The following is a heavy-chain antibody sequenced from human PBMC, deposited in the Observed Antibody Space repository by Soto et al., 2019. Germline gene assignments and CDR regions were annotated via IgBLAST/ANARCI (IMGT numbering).Heavy chain of an antibody. CDR1: GFTFSSYG. V-gene: IGHV3-30*18. D-gene: IGHD6-13*01. Sequence: PGGSLRLSCAASGFTFSSYGMHWVRQAPGKGLEWVAVISYDGSNKYYADSVKGRFTISRDNSKNTLYLQMNSLRAEDTAVYYCAKDNPAESGWGQGTLVTVSS. CDR3: AKDNPAESG. J-gene: IGHJ4*02. CDR2: ISYDGSNK.